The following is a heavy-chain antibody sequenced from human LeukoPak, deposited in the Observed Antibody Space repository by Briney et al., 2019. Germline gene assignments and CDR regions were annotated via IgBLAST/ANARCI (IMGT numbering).Heavy chain of an antibody. J-gene: IGHJ6*02. CDR2: IWYDGSNQ. V-gene: IGHV3-33*01. D-gene: IGHD2-2*01. CDR1: GFIFSSYG. Sequence: QPGGSLRLSCAASGFIFSSYGMHWVRQAPGKGLEWVALIWYDGSNQYYADSVKGRFTISRDNSKNTLYLQMNSLRAEDTAVYYCARYCSGTSCYSYYGLDVWGQGTTVTVSS. CDR3: ARYCSGTSCYSYYGLDV.